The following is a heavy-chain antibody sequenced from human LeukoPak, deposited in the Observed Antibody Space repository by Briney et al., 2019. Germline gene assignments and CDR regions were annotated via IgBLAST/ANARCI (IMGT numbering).Heavy chain of an antibody. CDR1: GFTVSSKY. Sequence: GGSLRLSCAASGFTVSSKYMSWVRQAPGKGLEWVSIIYSGGSTYYADSVKGRFTISRDNSKNTLYLQMNSLRAEDTAVYYCAKRGCSSTSCYTIPYYYYYGMDVWGQGTTVTVSS. V-gene: IGHV3-53*01. D-gene: IGHD2-2*02. J-gene: IGHJ6*02. CDR2: IYSGGST. CDR3: AKRGCSSTSCYTIPYYYYYGMDV.